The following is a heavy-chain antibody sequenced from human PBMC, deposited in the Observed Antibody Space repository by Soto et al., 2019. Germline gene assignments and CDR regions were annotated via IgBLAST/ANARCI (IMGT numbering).Heavy chain of an antibody. CDR1: GGSLSSYY. V-gene: IGHV4-59*08. CDR3: ARLKSVYWFGELLPKYYFDY. Sequence: PSETLCLTCPVSGGSLSSYYLSWIRPPPGKGLEWIGYIYYSGSTNYNPSLKSRVTISVDTSKNQFSLKLSSVTAADTAVYYCARLKSVYWFGELLPKYYFDYWGQGTLVTVSS. D-gene: IGHD3-10*01. CDR2: IYYSGST. J-gene: IGHJ4*02.